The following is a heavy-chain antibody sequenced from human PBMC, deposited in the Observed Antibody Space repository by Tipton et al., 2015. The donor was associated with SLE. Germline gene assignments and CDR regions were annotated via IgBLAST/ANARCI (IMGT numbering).Heavy chain of an antibody. CDR2: SNPSGNT. Sequence: TLPLTCAVFGGSFSGYSWSWIRQPPGKGLEWVGESNPSGNTKYNPSLKSRVTISVDTSKNQLSLKLTSVTAADTAAYYCARGAKERITLVRVRPYYFDYWGQGSLVTVSS. J-gene: IGHJ4*03. D-gene: IGHD3-10*01. CDR3: ARGAKERITLVRVRPYYFDY. CDR1: GGSFSGYS. V-gene: IGHV4-34*01.